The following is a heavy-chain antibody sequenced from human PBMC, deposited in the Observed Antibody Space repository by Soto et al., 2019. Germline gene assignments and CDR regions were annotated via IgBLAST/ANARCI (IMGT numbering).Heavy chain of an antibody. CDR3: ARAGSLLWFGDPHNWFDP. CDR2: IIPILGIA. Sequence: QVQLVQSGAEVKKPGSSVKVSCKASGGTFSSYTISWVRQAPGQGLEWMGRIIPILGIANYAQKFQGRVTITADKSTSTAYMELSSLRSEDTAVYYCARAGSLLWFGDPHNWFDPWGQGTLVTVSS. J-gene: IGHJ5*02. V-gene: IGHV1-69*02. CDR1: GGTFSSYT. D-gene: IGHD3-10*01.